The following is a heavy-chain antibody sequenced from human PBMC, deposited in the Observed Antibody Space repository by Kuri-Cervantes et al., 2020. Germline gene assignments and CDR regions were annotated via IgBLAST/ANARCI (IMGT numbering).Heavy chain of an antibody. CDR2: ISYDGSNQ. CDR3: TRDRRDFDY. CDR1: GFTFSSYA. V-gene: IGHV3-30*14. Sequence: TCAASGFTFSSYAMHWVRQAPGKGLEWVAVISYDGSNQYYADSVKGRFNIDNDNSKNTLYPQMNSVRAEDTGVYYSTRDRRDFDYWGQGTLVTVSS. J-gene: IGHJ4*02.